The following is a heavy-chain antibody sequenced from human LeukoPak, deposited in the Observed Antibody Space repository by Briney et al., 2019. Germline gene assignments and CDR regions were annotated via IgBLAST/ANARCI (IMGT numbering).Heavy chain of an antibody. J-gene: IGHJ5*02. CDR1: GYSISSGYY. CDR2: IYHSGST. D-gene: IGHD3-22*01. Sequence: PSETLSLTCTVSGYSISSGYYCGWIRQPPGKGLEWIGSIYHSGSTYYNPSLKSRVTISVDTSKNQFSLKLSSVTAADTAVYYCALYYYDSSGDVNWFDPWGQGTLVTVSS. V-gene: IGHV4-38-2*02. CDR3: ALYYYDSSGDVNWFDP.